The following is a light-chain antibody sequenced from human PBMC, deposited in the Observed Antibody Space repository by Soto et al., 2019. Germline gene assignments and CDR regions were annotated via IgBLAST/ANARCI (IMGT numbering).Light chain of an antibody. V-gene: IGKV3-20*01. CDR3: QHYGSSPFT. CDR1: QSVTKS. Sequence: EIVLTQSPGTLSLSPGERATLSCRASQSVTKSLAWYQQKPGQAPRLLIYGASSRATGIPDRFSGSGSGTDFTLTISRLEPEDFAVYYCQHYGSSPFTFGPGTRVDIK. CDR2: GAS. J-gene: IGKJ3*01.